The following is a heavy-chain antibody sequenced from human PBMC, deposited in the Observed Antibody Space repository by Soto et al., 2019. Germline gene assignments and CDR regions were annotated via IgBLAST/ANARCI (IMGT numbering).Heavy chain of an antibody. CDR1: GFTFSTSA. Sequence: PGGSLRLSCAASGFTFSTSAMSWVRQAPGKGLEWVSTISDGGRFTYFAHSVKGRFSISRDDSRNLVFLQMSSLGAEDTALYYCAKSGPTNYFDYWGQGSLVTVSS. D-gene: IGHD1-26*01. CDR2: ISDGGRFT. CDR3: AKSGPTNYFDY. V-gene: IGHV3-23*01. J-gene: IGHJ4*02.